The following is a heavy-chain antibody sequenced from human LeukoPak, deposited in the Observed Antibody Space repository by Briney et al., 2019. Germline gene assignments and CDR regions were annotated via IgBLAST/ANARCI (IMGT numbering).Heavy chain of an antibody. CDR3: ARDSRIYSSSPPREDAFDI. Sequence: SETLSLTCTVSGGSISSGSYYWSWIRQPAGKGLEWIGRIYTSGSTNYNPSLKSRVTISVDTSKNQFSLKLSSVTAADTAVYYCARDSRIYSSSPPREDAFDIWGQGTMVTVSS. CDR2: IYTSGST. J-gene: IGHJ3*02. D-gene: IGHD6-6*01. CDR1: GGSISSGSYY. V-gene: IGHV4-61*02.